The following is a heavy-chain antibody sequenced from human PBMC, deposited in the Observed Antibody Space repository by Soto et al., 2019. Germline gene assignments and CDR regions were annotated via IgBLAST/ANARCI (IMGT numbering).Heavy chain of an antibody. D-gene: IGHD3-10*01. CDR2: INSNGYS. CDR1: GGSITYY. Sequence: QVQLQESGPGLVKPSETLSLTCTVSGGSITYYCSWIRLSPGKGLEWIGYINSNGYSSYNPSLKSRVTISEDTSKNQFSLKLRSVTAADAAVYYCTRQGFGEVHGLVDVWGQGTTVTVSS. V-gene: IGHV4-59*08. J-gene: IGHJ6*02. CDR3: TRQGFGEVHGLVDV.